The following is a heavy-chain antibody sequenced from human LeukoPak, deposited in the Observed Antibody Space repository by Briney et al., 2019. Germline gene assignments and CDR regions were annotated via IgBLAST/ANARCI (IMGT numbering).Heavy chain of an antibody. Sequence: GGSLRLSCAASGFTFSNYAMHWVRQAPGKGLEWVALISYDGSNKYSADSVKGRFTISRDNSKNTLYLQMNSLRADDTAVYYCARDRDSSGSSGATSRYFDYWGQGTLVTVSS. CDR1: GFTFSNYA. D-gene: IGHD6-19*01. V-gene: IGHV3-30*04. CDR3: ARDRDSSGSSGATSRYFDY. J-gene: IGHJ4*02. CDR2: ISYDGSNK.